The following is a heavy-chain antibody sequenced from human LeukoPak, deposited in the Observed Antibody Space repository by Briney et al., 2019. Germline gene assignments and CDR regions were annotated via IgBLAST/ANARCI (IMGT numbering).Heavy chain of an antibody. CDR1: GYTFTSYA. Sequence: ASVKVSCKASGYTFTSYAMHWVRQAPGQRLEWMGWINAGNGNTKYSQKFQGRVTITRDTSASTAYMELSSLRSEDTAVYYCAGDSSDIRSLIAHWGQGTLVTVSS. CDR3: AGDSSDIRSLIAH. J-gene: IGHJ1*01. D-gene: IGHD2-15*01. V-gene: IGHV1-3*01. CDR2: INAGNGNT.